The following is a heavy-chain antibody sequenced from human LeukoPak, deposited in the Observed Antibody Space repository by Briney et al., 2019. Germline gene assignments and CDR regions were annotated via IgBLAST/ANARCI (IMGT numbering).Heavy chain of an antibody. CDR3: ASRAHCSTTNCYTQY. Sequence: QPGGSLRLSCAASGFTFSSYAMHWVRQAPGKGLEWVAVISYDGSNKYYADSVKGRFTISRDNSKNTLYLQMNSLRAEDTAVYYCASRAHCSTTNCYTQYWGQGTLVTVSS. J-gene: IGHJ4*02. V-gene: IGHV3-30*07. CDR2: ISYDGSNK. D-gene: IGHD2-2*02. CDR1: GFTFSSYA.